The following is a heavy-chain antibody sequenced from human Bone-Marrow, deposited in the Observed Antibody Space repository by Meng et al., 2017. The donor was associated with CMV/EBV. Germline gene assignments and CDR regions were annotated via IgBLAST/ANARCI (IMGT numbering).Heavy chain of an antibody. CDR2: INHSGST. V-gene: IGHV4-34*01. CDR3: ARGNRGGSSFPFDY. Sequence: SETLSLTCAVYGGSFSGYYWSWIRQPPGKGLEWIGEINHSGSTNYNPSLKSRVTISVDTSKNQFSLKLSSVTAADTAVYYCARGNRGGSSFPFDYWGQGTLVTVSS. J-gene: IGHJ4*02. D-gene: IGHD6-6*01. CDR1: GGSFSGYY.